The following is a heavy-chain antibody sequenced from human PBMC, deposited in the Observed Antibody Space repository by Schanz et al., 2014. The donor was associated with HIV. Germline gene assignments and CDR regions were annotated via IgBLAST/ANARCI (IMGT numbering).Heavy chain of an antibody. D-gene: IGHD2-2*01. V-gene: IGHV3-23*01. CDR1: GLTLSSYG. Sequence: EVQVLESGGDLVQPGGSLRLSCAASGLTLSSYGMSWVRQAPGKGLEWVSAMSYDGYSKYYADSVKGRFTISRDNSKNTLHLQMNGLRAGDTAVYYCARVKYCSGTSCPWSWYFDLWGRGTLVTVSS. CDR2: MSYDGYSK. CDR3: ARVKYCSGTSCPWSWYFDL. J-gene: IGHJ2*01.